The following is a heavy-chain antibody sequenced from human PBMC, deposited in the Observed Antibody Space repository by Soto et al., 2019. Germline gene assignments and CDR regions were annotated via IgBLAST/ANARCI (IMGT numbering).Heavy chain of an antibody. CDR3: VKDRRFGDPRVFDD. Sequence: EVQLLESGGGLVQPGGSLRLSCTASGFTFSSYAMSWVRQAPGKGPDWVSTISGSGDNTYYADSVKGRITISRDNSKTTLYLQMNSLRAEDTAVYYCVKDRRFGDPRVFDDWGQGTLVTVSS. CDR2: ISGSGDNT. D-gene: IGHD3-10*01. V-gene: IGHV3-23*01. CDR1: GFTFSSYA. J-gene: IGHJ4*02.